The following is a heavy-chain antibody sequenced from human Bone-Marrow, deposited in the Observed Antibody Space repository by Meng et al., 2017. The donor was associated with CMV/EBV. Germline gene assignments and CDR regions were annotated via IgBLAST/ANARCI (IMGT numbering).Heavy chain of an antibody. Sequence: ASVKVSCKASGYTFTSYDINWVRQATGQGLEWMGWMNPNSGGTNYAQRFQGRVTMTRDTSISTAYMELSGLIPDDTAVYYCARDEGEGYNSTPYYWGQGTLVTVSS. D-gene: IGHD5-24*01. CDR2: MNPNSGGT. J-gene: IGHJ4*02. CDR3: ARDEGEGYNSTPYY. CDR1: GYTFTSYD. V-gene: IGHV1-2*02.